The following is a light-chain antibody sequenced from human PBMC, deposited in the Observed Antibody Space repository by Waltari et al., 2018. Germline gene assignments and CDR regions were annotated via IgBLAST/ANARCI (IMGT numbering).Light chain of an antibody. CDR2: GVS. CDR1: SSDVGGYEY. J-gene: IGLJ1*01. CDR3: SSYTSSNTFV. V-gene: IGLV2-14*01. Sequence: QPALTQPAAVSASPGQSVTIPGTGTSSDVGGYEYVFWFQQHPGKAPKVMIYGVSNRPSGVSDRFSASKSGVTASLTISGLQAEDEADYYCSSYTSSNTFVFGTGTKVTVL.